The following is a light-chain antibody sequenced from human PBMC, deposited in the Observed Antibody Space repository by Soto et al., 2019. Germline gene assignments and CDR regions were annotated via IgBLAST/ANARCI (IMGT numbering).Light chain of an antibody. CDR3: VEASLLPHT. V-gene: IGKV2-24*01. CDR1: RSLVHIDGNTY. Sequence: DSVMTQTPLSLRVTLGQPASISCKSSRSLVHIDGNTYLSWLHQRPGQPPRLLIYKISNRFSGVPDRFSGSGAGTYFTLRISRVEAEDVGLYYCVEASLLPHTFGQGTQLEIK. CDR2: KIS. J-gene: IGKJ2*01.